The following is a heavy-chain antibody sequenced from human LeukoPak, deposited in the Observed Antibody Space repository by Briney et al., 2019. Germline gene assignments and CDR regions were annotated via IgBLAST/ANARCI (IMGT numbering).Heavy chain of an antibody. Sequence: GGSLRLSCAASGFTFSSYAMSWVRQAPGKGLEWVSVISGSGGDTDYADSVRGRFTISRDNSKNTLYLQMNSLRAEDTAIYYCAKSRVGYDYWGQGTLVTVSS. CDR1: GFTFSSYA. V-gene: IGHV3-23*01. J-gene: IGHJ4*02. CDR3: AKSRVGYDY. CDR2: ISGSGGDT. D-gene: IGHD5-12*01.